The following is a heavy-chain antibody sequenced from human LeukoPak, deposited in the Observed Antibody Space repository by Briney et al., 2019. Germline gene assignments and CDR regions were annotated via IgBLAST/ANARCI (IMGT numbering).Heavy chain of an antibody. CDR3: TTEGYSSGWYFDY. D-gene: IGHD6-19*01. V-gene: IGHV3-15*05. CDR2: IKRKTDGGTT. J-gene: IGHJ4*02. Sequence: NPGGSLRLSCAASGFTFSSYSMNWVRQAPGKGLEWVGRIKRKTDGGTTDYAAPVKGRFTVSRDDSKNTLYLQMSSLKTEDTAVYYCTTEGYSSGWYFDYWGQGILVTVSS. CDR1: GFTFSSYS.